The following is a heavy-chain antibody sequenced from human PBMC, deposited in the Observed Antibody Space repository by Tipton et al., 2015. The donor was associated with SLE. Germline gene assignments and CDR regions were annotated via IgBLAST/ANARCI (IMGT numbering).Heavy chain of an antibody. CDR3: ARGSSLAAFDI. CDR1: GGSFSGYY. CDR2: INHNGST. Sequence: LRLSCAVYGGSFSGYYWSWIRQPPGKGLEWIGEINHNGSTNYNPSLKSRVTISVDTSKNQFSLKLSSVTAADTAVYYCARGSSLAAFDIWGQGTMVTVSS. V-gene: IGHV4-34*01. J-gene: IGHJ3*02.